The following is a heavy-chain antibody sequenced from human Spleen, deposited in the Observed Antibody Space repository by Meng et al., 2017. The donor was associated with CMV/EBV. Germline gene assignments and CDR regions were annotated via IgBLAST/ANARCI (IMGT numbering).Heavy chain of an antibody. V-gene: IGHV4-39*07. CDR3: ARDRYCSGGSCYFDY. Sequence: PQTVWGPGMVKPSGTPSLTCTVSGGAISGSSYYWGWIRQPPGKGLEWIGSIYYSGSTYYNPSLKSRVTISVDTSKNQFSLKLSSVTAADTAVYYCARDRYCSGGSCYFDYWGQGTLVTVSS. CDR2: IYYSGST. CDR1: GGAISGSSYY. J-gene: IGHJ4*02. D-gene: IGHD2-15*01.